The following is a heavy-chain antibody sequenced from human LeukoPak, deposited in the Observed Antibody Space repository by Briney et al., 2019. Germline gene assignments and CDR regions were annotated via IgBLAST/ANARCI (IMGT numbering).Heavy chain of an antibody. CDR3: AGEFGGDASDI. D-gene: IGHD3-16*01. Sequence: PSETLSLTCTVSGGSISSYYWSWIRQPPGKGLEWIGYIYYSGSTNYNPSLKSRVTISVDTSKNQFSLKLSSVTAADTAVYYCAGEFGGDASDIWGQGTMVTVSS. CDR2: IYYSGST. V-gene: IGHV4-59*12. J-gene: IGHJ3*02. CDR1: GGSISSYY.